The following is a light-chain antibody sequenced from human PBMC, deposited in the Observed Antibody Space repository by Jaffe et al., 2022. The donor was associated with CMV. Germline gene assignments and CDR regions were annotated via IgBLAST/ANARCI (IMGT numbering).Light chain of an antibody. J-gene: IGKJ4*01. CDR1: ESVSSN. CDR3: QHYNRWLRRVS. Sequence: EIVVTQSPATLSVSPGERATLSCRASESVSSNLAWYQQKPGQAPRLLIYGASTRATGIPARFSGSGSGTEFTFTISSLQSEDVAVYYCQHYNRWLRRVSFGGGTKVEI. V-gene: IGKV3-15*01. CDR2: GAS.